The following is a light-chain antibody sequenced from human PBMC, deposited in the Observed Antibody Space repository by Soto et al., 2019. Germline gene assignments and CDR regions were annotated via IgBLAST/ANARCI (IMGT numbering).Light chain of an antibody. CDR3: QQFNTYPLT. J-gene: IGKJ4*01. CDR1: QGINDY. CDR2: AAS. V-gene: IGKV1-9*01. Sequence: DIQLTQSPSFLSASVGDRVTITCRARQGINDYLAWYQQKPGKAPKLLIYAASTLQSEVPSRFSGSASGTEFTLTISSLQPEDFATYYCQQFNTYPLTFGGGTKVEVK.